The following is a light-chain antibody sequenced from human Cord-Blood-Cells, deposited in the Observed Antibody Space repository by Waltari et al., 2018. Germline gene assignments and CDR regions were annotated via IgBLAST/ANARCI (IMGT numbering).Light chain of an antibody. J-gene: IGKJ3*01. CDR3: QQYYSTPFT. CDR2: WAS. Sequence: DIVMTQSPDSLAVSLGERATIHCKSSQSVLYSSNNKNYLAWYQQKPGQPPKLLIYWASTRESGVPDRFSGSGSVTDFTLTISSLQAEDVAVYYCQQYYSTPFTFGPGTKVDIK. V-gene: IGKV4-1*01. CDR1: QSVLYSSNNKNY.